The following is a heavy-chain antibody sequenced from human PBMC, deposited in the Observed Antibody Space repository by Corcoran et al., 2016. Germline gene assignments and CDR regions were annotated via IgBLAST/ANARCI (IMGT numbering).Heavy chain of an antibody. J-gene: IGHJ6*02. Sequence: EVQLVESGGGLVQPGRSLRLSCTASGFTFGDYAMSWFRQAPGKGLEWVGFIRSKAYGGTTEYAASVKGRFTISRDDSKSIAYLQMNSLKTEDTAVYYCTRVGVSIAAPPGMYYYYYGMDVWGQGTTVTVSS. CDR2: IRSKAYGGTT. CDR3: TRVGVSIAAPPGMYYYYYGMDV. V-gene: IGHV3-49*03. D-gene: IGHD6-6*01. CDR1: GFTFGDYA.